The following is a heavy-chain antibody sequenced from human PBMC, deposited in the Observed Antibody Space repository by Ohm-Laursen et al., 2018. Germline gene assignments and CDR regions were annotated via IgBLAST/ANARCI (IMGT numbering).Heavy chain of an antibody. J-gene: IGHJ6*02. D-gene: IGHD6-13*01. V-gene: IGHV4-61*08. CDR1: GGSISSGGYY. CDR3: ARLPGIAAAGARYYYGMDV. Sequence: SDTLSLTCTVSGGSISSGGYYWSWIRQPPGKGLEWIGYIYYSGSTNYNPSLKSRVTISVDTSKNQFSLKLSSVTAADTAVYYCARLPGIAAAGARYYYGMDVWGQGTTVTVSS. CDR2: IYYSGST.